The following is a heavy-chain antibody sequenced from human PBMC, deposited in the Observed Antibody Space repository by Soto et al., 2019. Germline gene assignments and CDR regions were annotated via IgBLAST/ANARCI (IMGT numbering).Heavy chain of an antibody. J-gene: IGHJ4*02. D-gene: IGHD3-10*01. CDR3: ALNYYGSGSPYDY. V-gene: IGHV3-23*01. Sequence: PGGSLRLSCAASGFTFSSYAMSWVRQAPGKGLEWVTAISGSGGSTYYADSVKGRFTISRDNSKNTLYLQMNSLRAEDTAVYYCALNYYGSGSPYDYWGQGTLVTVSS. CDR2: ISGSGGST. CDR1: GFTFSSYA.